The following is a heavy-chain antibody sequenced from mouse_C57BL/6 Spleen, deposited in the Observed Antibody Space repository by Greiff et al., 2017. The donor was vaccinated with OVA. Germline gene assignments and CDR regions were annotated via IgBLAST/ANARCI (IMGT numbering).Heavy chain of an antibody. D-gene: IGHD2-4*01. CDR3: AISIYYEYSHDAMDY. Sequence: VQLQQPGAELVKPGASVKVSCKASGYTFTSYWMHWVKQRPGQGLEWIGRIHPSDSDTNYNQKFKGKATLTVDKSSSTAYMQLSSLTSEDSAVYYCAISIYYEYSHDAMDYWGQGTSVTVSA. J-gene: IGHJ4*01. CDR2: IHPSDSDT. V-gene: IGHV1-74*01. CDR1: GYTFTSYW.